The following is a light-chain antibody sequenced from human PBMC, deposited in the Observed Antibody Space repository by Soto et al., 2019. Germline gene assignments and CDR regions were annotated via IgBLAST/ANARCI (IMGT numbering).Light chain of an antibody. CDR2: AAS. CDR1: QSISSY. J-gene: IGKJ1*01. Sequence: DIQMTQNPSSLSASVGDRVTITCRASQSISSYLNWYQQKPGKAPKLLIYAASSLQSGVPSRFSGSGSGTDFTLTISSLQPEDFATYYCQQSYSTPPTFGQGTKVDI. V-gene: IGKV1-39*01. CDR3: QQSYSTPPT.